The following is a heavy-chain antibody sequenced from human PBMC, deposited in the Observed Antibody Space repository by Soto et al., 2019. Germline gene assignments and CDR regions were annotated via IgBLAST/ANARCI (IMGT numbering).Heavy chain of an antibody. V-gene: IGHV3-23*01. Sequence: GSLRLSCAASGFTFSSYAMSWVRQAPGKGLEWVSAINGSGSSTYYADSVKGRLTISRDNSKNTLYLQMNSLRAEDTAVYYCARGSSYYDFWSGYYSPDYWGQGTLVTVSS. CDR2: INGSGSST. J-gene: IGHJ4*02. CDR1: GFTFSSYA. D-gene: IGHD3-3*01. CDR3: ARGSSYYDFWSGYYSPDY.